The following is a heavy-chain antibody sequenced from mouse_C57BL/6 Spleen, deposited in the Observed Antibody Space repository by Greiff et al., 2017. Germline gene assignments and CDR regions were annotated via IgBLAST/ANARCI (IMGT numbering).Heavy chain of an antibody. CDR3: ARRDYDWYFDV. Sequence: QVHVKQPGTELVKPGASVKLSCKASGYTFTSYWMHWVKQRPGQGLEWIGNINPSNGGTNYNEKFKSKATLTVDKSSSTAYMQLSSLTSEDSAVYYCARRDYDWYFDVWGTGTTVTVSS. CDR1: GYTFTSYW. V-gene: IGHV1-53*01. J-gene: IGHJ1*03. CDR2: INPSNGGT. D-gene: IGHD2-4*01.